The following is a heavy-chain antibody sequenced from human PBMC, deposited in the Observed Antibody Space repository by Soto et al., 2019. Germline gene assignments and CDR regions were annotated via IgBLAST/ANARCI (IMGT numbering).Heavy chain of an antibody. CDR3: ARGRAAAAVYFDF. CDR2: ISSSTSHT. Sequence: QVQLVESGGGLVKPGGSLRLSCAVSGFTFSDYYMTWIRQAPGKGLEWVSYISSSTSHTNYADSVKGRFTISRDNAKNSLFLQMNSLGAEDTAGYYCARGRAAAAVYFDFWGQGTLVTVSS. D-gene: IGHD6-13*01. CDR1: GFTFSDYY. V-gene: IGHV3-11*05. J-gene: IGHJ4*02.